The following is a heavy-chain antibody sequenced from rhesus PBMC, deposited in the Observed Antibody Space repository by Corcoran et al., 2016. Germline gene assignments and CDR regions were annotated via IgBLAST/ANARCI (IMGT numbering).Heavy chain of an antibody. J-gene: IGHJ4*01. CDR2: MSSASSYI. CDR3: TSGGPAAASYY. D-gene: IGHD2-15*01. CDR1: GFTFSSYG. V-gene: IGHV3S16*01. Sequence: EVQLVESGGGLVQPGGSLRLSCAASGFTFSSYGMSWVRQAPGKGREGGSSMSSASSYIYYADSVKGRFTISRDNAKNSLSLQMNSLRAEDTAVYYCTSGGPAAASYYWGQGVLVTVSS.